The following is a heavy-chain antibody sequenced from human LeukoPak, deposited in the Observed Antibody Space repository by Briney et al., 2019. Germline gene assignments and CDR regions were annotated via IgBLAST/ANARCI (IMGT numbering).Heavy chain of an antibody. J-gene: IGHJ4*02. D-gene: IGHD7-27*01. Sequence: ASVKVPCKVSGYPLTDLSMHWVRQAPGKGLEWMGGFDLQDVETVHAQEFQGRVTMTEDTSTDTAFMELSSLMSDDTAVYYCATEPGWGSGTGAWGQGTLVTVSS. CDR1: GYPLTDLS. CDR3: ATEPGWGSGTGA. CDR2: FDLQDVET. V-gene: IGHV1-24*01.